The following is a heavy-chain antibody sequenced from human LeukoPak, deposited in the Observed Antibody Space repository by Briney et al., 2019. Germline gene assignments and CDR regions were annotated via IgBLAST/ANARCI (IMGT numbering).Heavy chain of an antibody. V-gene: IGHV3-30*18. Sequence: AGGSLRLSCAASGFTFSSYGMHWVRQAPGKGLEWVAVISYDGSNKYYADSVKGRFTISRDNSKNTLYLQMNSLRAEDTAVYYCAKDLYGDYEVRFYYYYYGMDVWGQGTTVTVSS. CDR1: GFTFSSYG. CDR3: AKDLYGDYEVRFYYYYYGMDV. J-gene: IGHJ6*02. CDR2: ISYDGSNK. D-gene: IGHD4-17*01.